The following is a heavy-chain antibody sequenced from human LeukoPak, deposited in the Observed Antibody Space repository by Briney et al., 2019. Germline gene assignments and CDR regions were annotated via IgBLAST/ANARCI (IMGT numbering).Heavy chain of an antibody. CDR1: GFTFSDYH. Sequence: GGSLRLSCAASGFTFSDYHMNWIRQAPGKGLQYISYISSSGNIIHYAGSVEGRFTISRDNAKNSLYLQMNTLRAEDTAVYYCARDIAAAGIDYWGQGTLVTVSS. V-gene: IGHV3-11*01. CDR2: ISSSGNII. J-gene: IGHJ4*02. CDR3: ARDIAAAGIDY. D-gene: IGHD6-13*01.